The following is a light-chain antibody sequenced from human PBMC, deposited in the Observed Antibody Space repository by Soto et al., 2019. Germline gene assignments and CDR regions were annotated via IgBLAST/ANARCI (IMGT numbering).Light chain of an antibody. Sequence: QSVLTQPPSASGSPGQSVTISCTGTSSDVGGYNYVSWYQQHPGKAPKLMIYEVSKRPSGVPDRFSGSKSGNTASLTVSGLQAEDEADYYCSSHAGSKGVFGTGTKLTVL. CDR2: EVS. V-gene: IGLV2-8*01. CDR1: SSDVGGYNY. CDR3: SSHAGSKGV. J-gene: IGLJ1*01.